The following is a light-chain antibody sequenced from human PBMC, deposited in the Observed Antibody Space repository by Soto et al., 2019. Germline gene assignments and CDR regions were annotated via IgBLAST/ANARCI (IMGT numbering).Light chain of an antibody. J-gene: IGKJ1*01. V-gene: IGKV3-15*01. CDR2: GAS. CDR3: QQYDNWPPAWT. Sequence: EIVMTQSPATLSVSPGERATLSCRASQSVSSNLAWYQHKPGQAPRLLIYGASTRATGIPARFSGSGSGTEFTLTISSLQSEDFAVYYCQQYDNWPPAWTFGQGTKVDI. CDR1: QSVSSN.